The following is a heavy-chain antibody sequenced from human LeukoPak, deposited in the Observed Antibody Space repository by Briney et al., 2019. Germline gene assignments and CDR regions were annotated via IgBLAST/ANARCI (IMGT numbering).Heavy chain of an antibody. D-gene: IGHD3-22*01. CDR2: IIPIFGTA. V-gene: IGHV1-69*05. J-gene: IGHJ4*02. CDR3: AVYYDSSGYYYSYFDY. CDR1: GGTFSSYA. Sequence: ASVKVSCKASGGTFSSYAISWVRQAPGQGLEWMGRIIPIFGTANYAQKFQGRVTITTDESTSTACMELSSLRSEDTAVYYCAVYYDSSGYYYSYFDYWGQGTLVTVSS.